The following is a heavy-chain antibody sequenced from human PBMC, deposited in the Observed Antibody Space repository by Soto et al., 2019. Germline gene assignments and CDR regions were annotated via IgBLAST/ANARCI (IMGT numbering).Heavy chain of an antibody. CDR2: ISSSSSYI. J-gene: IGHJ4*02. CDR1: GFTFSSYS. D-gene: IGHD2-2*01. CDR3: ARDLLPVAEPYYFDY. Sequence: GGSLRLSCAASGFTFSSYSMNWVRQAPGKGLEWVSSISSSSSYIYYGDSGKGRFTISRDNAKNSLYLQMNSLRAEDTAVYYCARDLLPVAEPYYFDYWGQGTLVTVSS. V-gene: IGHV3-21*01.